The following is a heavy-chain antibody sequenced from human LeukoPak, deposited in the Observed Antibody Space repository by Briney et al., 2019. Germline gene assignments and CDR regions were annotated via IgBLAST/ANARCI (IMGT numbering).Heavy chain of an antibody. CDR3: ARDRYFYDSSGYYYYFGY. V-gene: IGHV4-31*03. D-gene: IGHD3-22*01. J-gene: IGHJ4*02. CDR2: IYYSGST. Sequence: SQTLSLTCTVSGGSISSGGYYWSWIRQHPGKGLEWIGYIYYSGSTYYNPSLKSRVTISVDTSKNQFSLKLSSVTAADTAVYCCARDRYFYDSSGYYYYFGYWGQGTLVTVSS. CDR1: GGSISSGGYY.